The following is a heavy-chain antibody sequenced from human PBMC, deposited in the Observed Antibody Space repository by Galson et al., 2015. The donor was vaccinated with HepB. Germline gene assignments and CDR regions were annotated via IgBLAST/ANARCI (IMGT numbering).Heavy chain of an antibody. CDR1: GFTFSSYG. J-gene: IGHJ1*01. D-gene: IGHD3-10*01. CDR2: ISGSGGNT. CDR3: AKFYVADLLWCGELWD. V-gene: IGHV3-23*01. Sequence: SLRLSCAASGFTFSSYGMSWVRQAPGKGLEWVSTISGSGGNTYYADSVKGRFTISRDNSKNTLYLQMNSLRDEDTAVYYCAKFYVADLLWCGELWDWGQGTLVTVSS.